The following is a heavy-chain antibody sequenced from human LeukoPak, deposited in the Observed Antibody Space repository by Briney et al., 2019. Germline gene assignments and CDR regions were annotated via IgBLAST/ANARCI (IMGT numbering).Heavy chain of an antibody. D-gene: IGHD3-22*01. CDR1: GFTFSSYA. V-gene: IGHV3-23*01. CDR2: ISGSGGST. Sequence: GGSLRLSCAASGFTFSSYAMSWVRQAPGKGLEWVSAISGSGGSTYYADSVKGRFTISRDNSKNTLYLQMNSLRAEDTAVYYCAKDRDYYDSSGYYYVEYFQHWGQGTPVTVSS. J-gene: IGHJ1*01. CDR3: AKDRDYYDSSGYYYVEYFQH.